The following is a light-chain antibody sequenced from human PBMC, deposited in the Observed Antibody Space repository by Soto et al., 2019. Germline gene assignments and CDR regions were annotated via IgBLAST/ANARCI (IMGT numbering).Light chain of an antibody. Sequence: EIVMTQSPATLSVSPGERATLSCGASQSVSSNLAWYQQKPGQAPRLLIYAASTRATGIPARFSGSGSGTEVTPTISSLQSGDVAVYYCQQYNNWPPLFGQGTKLEIK. CDR1: QSVSSN. V-gene: IGKV3-15*01. J-gene: IGKJ2*01. CDR3: QQYNNWPPL. CDR2: AAS.